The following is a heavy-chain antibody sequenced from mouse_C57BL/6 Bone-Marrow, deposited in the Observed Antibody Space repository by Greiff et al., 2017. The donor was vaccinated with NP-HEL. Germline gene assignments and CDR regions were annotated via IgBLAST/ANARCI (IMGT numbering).Heavy chain of an antibody. CDR3: TSCYDGNYGWYFDV. Sequence: EVQLQQSGAELVRPGASVKLSCTASGFNIKDDYMHWVKQRPEQGLEWIGWIDPENGDTEYASKFQGKATITADTSSNTASLQLSSLTSEDTAVYYCTSCYDGNYGWYFDVWGTGTTVTVSS. CDR2: IDPENGDT. D-gene: IGHD2-3*01. CDR1: GFNIKDDY. J-gene: IGHJ1*03. V-gene: IGHV14-4*01.